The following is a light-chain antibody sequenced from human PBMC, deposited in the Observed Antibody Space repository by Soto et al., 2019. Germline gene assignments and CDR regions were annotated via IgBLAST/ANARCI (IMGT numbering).Light chain of an antibody. V-gene: IGLV1-47*02. CDR2: SDD. CDR1: NSNIGSNF. CDR3: AAWDDILFAA. Sequence: QSVLTQPPSASGTPGQTVTISCPGNNSNIGSNFVFWYQQFPGTAPKLLIHSDDQRPSGVPDRFSGSKSGTSASLAISGLRAEDEAEYHCAAWDDILFAAFGGGTKVTVL. J-gene: IGLJ3*02.